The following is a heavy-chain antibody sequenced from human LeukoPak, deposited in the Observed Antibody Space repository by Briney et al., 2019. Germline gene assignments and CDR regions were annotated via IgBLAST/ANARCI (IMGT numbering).Heavy chain of an antibody. CDR3: ARVKCNSSGWYQFDY. Sequence: ASVNVSCKSSVYTFTIYYMHGVPQPCGQGLEWTGWRNPNSGATNYAQKFQGRVTMTRDTSISTAYMELSRLRSDDTAVYYCARVKCNSSGWYQFDYWGQGTLVTVSS. D-gene: IGHD6-19*01. CDR2: RNPNSGAT. V-gene: IGHV1-2*02. J-gene: IGHJ4*02. CDR1: VYTFTIYY.